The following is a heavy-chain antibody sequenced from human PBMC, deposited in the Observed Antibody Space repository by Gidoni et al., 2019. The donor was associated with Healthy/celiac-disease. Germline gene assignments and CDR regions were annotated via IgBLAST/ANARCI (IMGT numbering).Heavy chain of an antibody. CDR1: GGSISSSSYY. J-gene: IGHJ4*02. Sequence: QLQLQESGPGLVKPSETLSLTCTVSGGSISSSSYYWGWIRQPPGKGLEWIGSIYYSGSTYYNPSLKSRVTISVDTSKNQFSLKLSSVTAADTAVYYCAGTLQLWAPFDYWGQGTLVTVSS. CDR3: AGTLQLWAPFDY. D-gene: IGHD5-18*01. V-gene: IGHV4-39*01. CDR2: IYYSGST.